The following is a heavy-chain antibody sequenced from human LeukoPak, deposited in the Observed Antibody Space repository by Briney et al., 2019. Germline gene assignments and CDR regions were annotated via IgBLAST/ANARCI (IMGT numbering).Heavy chain of an antibody. D-gene: IGHD3-22*01. CDR3: ARDRDYDRANFDY. J-gene: IGHJ4*02. CDR1: GFTFSSFG. V-gene: IGHV3-33*01. CDR2: IWYDGGHK. Sequence: GRSLRLSCAASGFTFSSFGMHWVRQAPGKGLEWVAVIWYDGGHKYYADSVKGRFSISRDNSKNTLYLQMNSLRAEDTAVYYCARDRDYDRANFDYWGQGTLVTVSS.